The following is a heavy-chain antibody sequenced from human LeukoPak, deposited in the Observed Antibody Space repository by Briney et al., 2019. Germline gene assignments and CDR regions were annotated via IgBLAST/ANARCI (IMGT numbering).Heavy chain of an antibody. D-gene: IGHD3-3*02. Sequence: SETLSLTCAVYGGSFSGYYWSWIRQPPGKGLECIGEINHSGSTNYNPSLKSRVTISVDTSKSQFSLKLSSVTAADTAVYYCASSIAAGYFQHWGQGTLVTVSS. CDR1: GGSFSGYY. CDR2: INHSGST. V-gene: IGHV4-34*01. J-gene: IGHJ1*01. CDR3: ASSIAAGYFQH.